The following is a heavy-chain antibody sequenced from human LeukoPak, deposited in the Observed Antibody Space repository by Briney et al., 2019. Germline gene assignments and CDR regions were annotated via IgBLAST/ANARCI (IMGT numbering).Heavy chain of an antibody. V-gene: IGHV4-61*02. CDR2: IYTSGST. D-gene: IGHD3-10*01. Sequence: SETLSLTCTVSGGSISSGSYYWSWIRQPAGKGLEWIGLIYTSGSTNYNPSLKSRVTITVDTSKNQFSLKLSSVTAADTAVYYCARDYYGSGSYAYYYYYMDVWGKGTTVTVSS. J-gene: IGHJ6*03. CDR1: GGSISSGSYY. CDR3: ARDYYGSGSYAYYYYYMDV.